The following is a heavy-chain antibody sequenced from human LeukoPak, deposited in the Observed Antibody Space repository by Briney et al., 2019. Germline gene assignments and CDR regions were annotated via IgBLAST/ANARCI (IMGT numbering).Heavy chain of an antibody. V-gene: IGHV3-53*01. CDR1: GFTVSSNY. CDR2: IYSGGST. CDR3: ARVGTLVCGGDCYPFDY. Sequence: GGSLRLSCAASGFTVSSNYMTWVRQAPGKGLEWVSVIYSGGSTYYADSVKGRFTISRDNSKNTLYLQMNSLRAEDTAVYYCARVGTLVCGGDCYPFDYWGQGTLVTVSS. D-gene: IGHD2-21*02. J-gene: IGHJ4*02.